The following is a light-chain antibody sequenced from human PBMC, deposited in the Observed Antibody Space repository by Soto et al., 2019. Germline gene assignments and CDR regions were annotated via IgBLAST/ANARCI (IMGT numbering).Light chain of an antibody. CDR1: SSDVGGYNY. Sequence: QSALTQPASVSGSPGQSINISCTGTSSDVGGYNYVSWYQHHPGKAPKLIIYDVSNRPSGVSNPFSGSTSGNTASLTISGLQPEDEADYYCSSYTTSNTRQIVFGTGTKLTVL. CDR2: DVS. J-gene: IGLJ1*01. CDR3: SSYTTSNTRQIV. V-gene: IGLV2-14*03.